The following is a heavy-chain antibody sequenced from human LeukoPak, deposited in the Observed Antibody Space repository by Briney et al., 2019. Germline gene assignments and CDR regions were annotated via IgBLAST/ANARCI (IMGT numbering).Heavy chain of an antibody. CDR2: INPNSGGT. CDR3: ARDPDYGSGSYPQPNWFDP. D-gene: IGHD3-10*01. Sequence: ASVKVSCKASGYTFTGYYMHWVRQAPGQGLEWMGWINPNSGGTNYAQKFQGRVTMTRDTSISTAYMELSRLRSDDTAVYYCARDPDYGSGSYPQPNWFDPWGQGTLVTVSP. J-gene: IGHJ5*02. V-gene: IGHV1-2*02. CDR1: GYTFTGYY.